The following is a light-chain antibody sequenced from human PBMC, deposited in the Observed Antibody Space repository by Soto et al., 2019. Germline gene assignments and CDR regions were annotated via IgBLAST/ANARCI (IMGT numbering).Light chain of an antibody. CDR3: QQYKYTNPYT. Sequence: DIQMTQSPSSLSASVGDRVTITCQASQDISHYLNWYQQKPGKAPKLLIYDASNLETGVPSRFSGSGSGTDFTFAISGLQPKAVATYYCQQYKYTNPYTFGQGTQLEIK. CDR2: DAS. V-gene: IGKV1-33*01. J-gene: IGKJ2*01. CDR1: QDISHY.